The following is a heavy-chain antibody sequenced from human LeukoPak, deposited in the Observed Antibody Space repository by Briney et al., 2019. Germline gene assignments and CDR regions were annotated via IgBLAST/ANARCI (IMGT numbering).Heavy chain of an antibody. D-gene: IGHD3-22*01. CDR3: ARAGYDSSGYYQHNWFDP. CDR2: IYPSGCT. Sequence: SETLSLTCTVSGGSISSGSYYWSWMRQPAGKGLEGIGRIYPSGCTNYNPSLKSRVTISVDTCKSQVSLKLSSLTAADPAVYYCARAGYDSSGYYQHNWFDPWGQGTLVTVSS. J-gene: IGHJ5*02. V-gene: IGHV4-61*02. CDR1: GGSISSGSYY.